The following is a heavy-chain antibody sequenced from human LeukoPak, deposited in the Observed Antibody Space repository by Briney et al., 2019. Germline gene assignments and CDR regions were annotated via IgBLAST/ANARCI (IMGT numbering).Heavy chain of an antibody. D-gene: IGHD6-19*01. J-gene: IGHJ4*02. CDR1: GFTFSSYA. Sequence: GGSLRLSCAASGFTFSSYATSWVRQAPGKGLEWVSVISGSGGSTYYADSVKGRFTIPRDNSKNTLYLQMNSLRAEDTAVYYCAKEPVAGTDYWGQGTLVTVSS. CDR2: ISGSGGST. CDR3: AKEPVAGTDY. V-gene: IGHV3-23*01.